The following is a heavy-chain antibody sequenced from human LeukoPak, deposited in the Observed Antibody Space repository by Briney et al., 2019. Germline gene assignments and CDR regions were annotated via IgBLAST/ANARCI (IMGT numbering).Heavy chain of an antibody. V-gene: IGHV3-21*01. CDR2: ISSSSSYI. Sequence: GGGLRVSCAASGDTFRGDRIKWVRQTTGKRLGGGASISSSSSYIYYADSVKGLFTISRDNAKNSLYLQMNSLRAEDTAVYYCAREVGSPGGWAFDIWGQGTMVTVSS. J-gene: IGHJ3*02. CDR1: GDTFRGDR. D-gene: IGHD2-2*01. CDR3: AREVGSPGGWAFDI.